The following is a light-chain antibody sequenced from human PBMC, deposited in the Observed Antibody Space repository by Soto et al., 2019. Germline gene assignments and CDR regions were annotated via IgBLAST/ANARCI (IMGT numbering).Light chain of an antibody. CDR2: TAT. Sequence: DIPLTLSPSSLSASVGGSGTSICRESKSISTYVNWYQQKPEKAPNLLIYTATSLESGVQSRCSSSGSGTDFTLTISSLQPEDFATYFCQQSYSRPRTFGQGTKVEIK. V-gene: IGKV1-39*01. CDR1: KSISTY. J-gene: IGKJ1*01. CDR3: QQSYSRPRT.